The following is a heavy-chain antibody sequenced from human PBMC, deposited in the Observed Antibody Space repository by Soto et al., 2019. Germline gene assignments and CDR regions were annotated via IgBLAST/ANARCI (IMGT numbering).Heavy chain of an antibody. Sequence: QVQLQQWGAGLLKPSETLSLTCAVYGGSFSGYYWSWIRQPPGKGLEWIGEINHSGSTNYNPSLKSRVTISVDTSKNQYSLMLSSVTAADTAVYYCASRVVVAATIDYWGQGTLVTVSS. CDR2: INHSGST. D-gene: IGHD2-15*01. J-gene: IGHJ4*02. CDR3: ASRVVVAATIDY. V-gene: IGHV4-34*01. CDR1: GGSFSGYY.